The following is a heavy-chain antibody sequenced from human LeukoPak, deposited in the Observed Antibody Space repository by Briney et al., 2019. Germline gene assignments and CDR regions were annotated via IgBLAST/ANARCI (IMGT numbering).Heavy chain of an antibody. J-gene: IGHJ6*03. V-gene: IGHV3-21*01. CDR2: ISSRSTYI. Sequence: GGSLRLSCAASGFNFNNCTFNWVRQAPGKGLEWVSSISSRSTYIYYADSMKGRFTISRDNAKNSLYLQMNSLRAEDTAVYYCARSPGGTYYYYYMDVWGKGTMVTVSS. CDR1: GFNFNNCT. CDR3: ARSPGGTYYYYYMDV. D-gene: IGHD3-10*01.